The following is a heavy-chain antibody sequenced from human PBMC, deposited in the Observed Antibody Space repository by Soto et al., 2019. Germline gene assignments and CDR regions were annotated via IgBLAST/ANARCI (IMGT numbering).Heavy chain of an antibody. V-gene: IGHV1-18*04. CDR1: GYTFTSYG. J-gene: IGHJ5*02. CDR3: ARRDCSGGSCYGWFDP. D-gene: IGHD2-15*01. CDR2: ISAYNGNT. Sequence: ASVKVSCKASGYTFTSYGISWVRQAPRQGLEWMGWISAYNGNTNYAQKLQGRVTMTTDTSTSTAYMELRSLRSDDTAVYYCARRDCSGGSCYGWFDPWGQGTLVTVSS.